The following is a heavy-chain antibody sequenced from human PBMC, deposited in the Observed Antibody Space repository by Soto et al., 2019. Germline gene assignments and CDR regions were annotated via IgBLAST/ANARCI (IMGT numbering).Heavy chain of an antibody. V-gene: IGHV4-31*03. CDR3: ARKVDTAMVYYSPKEYYFDY. Sequence: PSETLSLTCSVSGGSISSGGYYWSWIRQHPGKGLEWIGYIYYSGSTYYNPSLKSRVTISVDTSKNQFSLKLSSVTAADTAVYYCARKVDTAMVYYSPKEYYFDYWGQGTLVTVSS. J-gene: IGHJ4*02. CDR2: IYYSGST. D-gene: IGHD5-18*01. CDR1: GGSISSGGYY.